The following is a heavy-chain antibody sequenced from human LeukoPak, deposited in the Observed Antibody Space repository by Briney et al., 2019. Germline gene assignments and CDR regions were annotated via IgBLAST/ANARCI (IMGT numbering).Heavy chain of an antibody. Sequence: ASVKVSCKASGYTFTSYGISWVRQAPGQGLEWMGWISAYNGNTNYAQKLQGRVTMTTDTSTSTAYVELRSLRSDDTAVYYCARSLDIVVVPADYWGQGTLVTVSS. CDR3: ARSLDIVVVPADY. D-gene: IGHD2-2*03. CDR2: ISAYNGNT. J-gene: IGHJ4*02. CDR1: GYTFTSYG. V-gene: IGHV1-18*04.